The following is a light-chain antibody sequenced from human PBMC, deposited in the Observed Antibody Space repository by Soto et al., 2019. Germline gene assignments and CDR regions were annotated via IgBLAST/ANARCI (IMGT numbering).Light chain of an antibody. Sequence: QSVLTQPASVSGSPGQSITISCTGTSSDVGRYNYVSWYQHHPGKAPKLMISEVSNRPSGISNRFSGSKSGNTASLTIPGLQAEDEADYYCSSYAITSTPIYVFGTGTKVTVL. CDR3: SSYAITSTPIYV. CDR1: SSDVGRYNY. CDR2: EVS. V-gene: IGLV2-14*01. J-gene: IGLJ1*01.